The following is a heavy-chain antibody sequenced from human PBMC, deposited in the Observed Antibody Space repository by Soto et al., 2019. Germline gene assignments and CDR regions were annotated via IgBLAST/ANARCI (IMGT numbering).Heavy chain of an antibody. CDR1: GGSISSSNW. Sequence: SETLSLTCAVSGGSISSSNWWSWVRQPPGKGLEWIGEIYHSGSTNYNPSLKSRVTISVDKSKNQFSLKLSSVTAADTAVYYCARAAVVPAAATPDFDYWGQGTLVTVSS. D-gene: IGHD2-2*01. CDR2: IYHSGST. J-gene: IGHJ4*02. V-gene: IGHV4-4*02. CDR3: ARAAVVPAAATPDFDY.